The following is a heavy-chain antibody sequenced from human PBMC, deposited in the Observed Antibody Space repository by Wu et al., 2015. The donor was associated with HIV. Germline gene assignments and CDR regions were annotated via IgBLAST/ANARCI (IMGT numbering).Heavy chain of an antibody. V-gene: IGHV1-2*02. J-gene: IGHJ3*02. D-gene: IGHD2-21*02. CDR1: GYTFTGYY. Sequence: QVQLVQSGAEVKKPGASVKVSCKASGYTFTGYYMHWVRQAPGQGLEWMGWINPNSGGTNYAQKFQGRVTMTRDTSISTAYMELSRLRSDDTAVYYCARGSKVPLYCGGDCLPTSDAFDIWGQGTMVTVSS. CDR2: INPNSGGT. CDR3: ARGSKVPLYCGGDCLPTSDAFDI.